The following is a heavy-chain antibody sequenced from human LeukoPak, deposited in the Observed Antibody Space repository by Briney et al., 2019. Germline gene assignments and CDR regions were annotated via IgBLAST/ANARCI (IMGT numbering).Heavy chain of an antibody. Sequence: SVKVSCKASGGTFSSYAISWVRQAPGQGLEWMGRIIPILGIANYAQKFQGRVTITADKSTSTAYMELSRLRSDDTAVYYCARAEYSSGWYFDYWGQGTLVTVSS. CDR3: ARAEYSSGWYFDY. CDR1: GGTFSSYA. D-gene: IGHD6-19*01. V-gene: IGHV1-69*04. J-gene: IGHJ4*02. CDR2: IIPILGIA.